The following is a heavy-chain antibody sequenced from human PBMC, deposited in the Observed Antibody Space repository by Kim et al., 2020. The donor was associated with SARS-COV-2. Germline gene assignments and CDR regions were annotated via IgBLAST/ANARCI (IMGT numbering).Heavy chain of an antibody. J-gene: IGHJ4*02. CDR2: IFYRGST. CDR3: ASLMVRRYYFDY. V-gene: IGHV4-31*03. D-gene: IGHD3-10*01. CDR1: GGSISSGGYY. Sequence: SETLSLTCTVSGGSISSGGYYWSWVRQHPGKGLEWIGYIFYRGSTYYNPSLKSRLTISVDTSKNQFSLKLNSVTAADTAVYYCASLMVRRYYFDYWGQGTLVTVSS.